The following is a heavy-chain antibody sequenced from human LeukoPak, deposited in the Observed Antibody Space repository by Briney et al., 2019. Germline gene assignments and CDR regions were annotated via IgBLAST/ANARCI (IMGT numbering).Heavy chain of an antibody. Sequence: GESLKISCKGSGYTFTNYWIGWVRQMPGKGLEWMVMIYPGDSNIKNSPSFQGQVTISADKSISTAYLQWSGLKASDTAMYYCVRHGGPVAATGDYWGQGTLVTVSS. V-gene: IGHV5-51*01. D-gene: IGHD2-15*01. CDR1: GYTFTNYW. CDR3: VRHGGPVAATGDY. J-gene: IGHJ4*02. CDR2: IYPGDSNI.